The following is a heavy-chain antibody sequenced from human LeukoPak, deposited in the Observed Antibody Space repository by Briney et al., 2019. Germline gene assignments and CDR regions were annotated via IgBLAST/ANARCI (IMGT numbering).Heavy chain of an antibody. Sequence: SETLSLTCTVSGGSISSYYWSWIRQPPGKGLEWIGYIYYSGSTNHNPSLKSRVTISVDTSKNQFSLKLSSVTAADTAVYYCARGLYYYDSNGYYSDAFDIWGQGTMVTVSS. CDR1: GGSISSYY. J-gene: IGHJ3*02. CDR3: ARGLYYYDSNGYYSDAFDI. CDR2: IYYSGST. V-gene: IGHV4-59*08. D-gene: IGHD3-22*01.